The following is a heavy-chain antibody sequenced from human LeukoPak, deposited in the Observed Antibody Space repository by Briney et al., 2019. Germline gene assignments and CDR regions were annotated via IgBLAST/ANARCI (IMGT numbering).Heavy chain of an antibody. D-gene: IGHD3-22*01. CDR1: GGSISSSSYY. CDR3: ARPVGYYYDSSGFDY. J-gene: IGHJ4*02. CDR2: IYYSGST. V-gene: IGHV4-39*07. Sequence: SETLSLTCTVSGGSISSSSYYWGWIRQPPGKGLEWIGSIYYSGSTYYNPSLKSRVTISVDKSKNQFSLKLSSVTAADTAVYYCARPVGYYYDSSGFDYWGQGTLVTVSS.